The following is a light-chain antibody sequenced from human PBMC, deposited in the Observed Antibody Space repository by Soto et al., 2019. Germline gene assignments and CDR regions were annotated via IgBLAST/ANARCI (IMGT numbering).Light chain of an antibody. J-gene: IGKJ4*01. V-gene: IGKV1-27*01. CDR3: QKYNTAPLT. CDR1: LDISNF. Sequence: EIQMTQSPSSLSASIGDRVTITCRASLDISNFLAWYQVKPGKVPQLLIHGSSTLQSGVPSRFSGSGSGTYFTLTIGSLQPEDVATYYWQKYNTAPLTFGGGTKVDIK. CDR2: GSS.